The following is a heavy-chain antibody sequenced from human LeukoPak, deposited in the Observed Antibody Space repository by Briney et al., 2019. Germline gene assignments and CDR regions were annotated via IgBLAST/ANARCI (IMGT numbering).Heavy chain of an antibody. V-gene: IGHV3-48*01. J-gene: IGHJ4*02. CDR1: GFIFSTYS. Sequence: GGSLRLSCVASGFIFSTYSMNWVRQAPGKGLEWVSYISNTGATMYYADSVKGRFTISRDNSKNTLCLQMNSLRAEDTAVYYCATRYCSGGSCYAFDYWGQGTLVTASS. D-gene: IGHD2-15*01. CDR3: ATRYCSGGSCYAFDY. CDR2: ISNTGATM.